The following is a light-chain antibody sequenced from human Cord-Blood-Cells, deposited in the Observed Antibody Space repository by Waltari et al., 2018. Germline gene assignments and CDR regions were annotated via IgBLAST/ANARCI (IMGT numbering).Light chain of an antibody. V-gene: IGKV3-15*01. CDR3: QQYNNWPPFLT. J-gene: IGKJ4*01. CDR2: GAS. CDR1: QSVSSN. Sequence: DIVMTQSPDSLAVSLGERATINCRASQSVSSNLAWYQQKPGQAPRLLIYGASTRATGIPARFSGSGSGTEFTLTISSLQSEDFAVYYCQQYNNWPPFLTFGGGTKVEIK.